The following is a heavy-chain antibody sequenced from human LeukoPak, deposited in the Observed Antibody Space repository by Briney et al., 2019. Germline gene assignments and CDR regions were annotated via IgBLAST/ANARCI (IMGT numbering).Heavy chain of an antibody. J-gene: IGHJ6*02. CDR3: ARALRVISYDILTDYYYYGMDV. Sequence: SETLSLTCAVYGVSFSGYYWSWIRQPPGKGLEWIGEINHSGSTNYNPSLKSRVTISVDTSKNQFSLKLSSVTAADTAVYYCARALRVISYDILTDYYYYGMDVWGQGTTVTVSS. CDR1: GVSFSGYY. CDR2: INHSGST. V-gene: IGHV4-34*01. D-gene: IGHD3-9*01.